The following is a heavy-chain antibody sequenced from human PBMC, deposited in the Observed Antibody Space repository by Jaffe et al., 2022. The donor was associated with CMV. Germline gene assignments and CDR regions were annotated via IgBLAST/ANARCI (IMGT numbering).Heavy chain of an antibody. CDR2: IKSKTDGGTT. CDR3: TTDRKSNRYSSGWYDRGGDY. CDR1: GFTFSNAW. J-gene: IGHJ4*02. V-gene: IGHV3-15*01. Sequence: EVQLVESGGGLVKPGGSLRLSCAASGFTFSNAWMSWVRQAPGKGLEWVGRIKSKTDGGTTDYAAPVKGRFTISRDDSKNTLYLQMNSLKTEDTAVYYCTTDRKSNRYSSGWYDRGGDYWGQGTLVTVSS. D-gene: IGHD6-19*01.